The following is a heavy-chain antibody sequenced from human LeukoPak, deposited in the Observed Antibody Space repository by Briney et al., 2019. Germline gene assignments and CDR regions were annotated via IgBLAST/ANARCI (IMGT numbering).Heavy chain of an antibody. V-gene: IGHV1-69*05. Sequence: SVKVSCKASGGTFSSYAISWVRQAPGQGLEWMGGIIPIFGTADYAQKFQGRVTITTAESTSTAYMELSGLISEDTAVYYFAREGPRELDGWFDPWGQGTLVTVSS. D-gene: IGHD3-10*01. J-gene: IGHJ5*02. CDR3: AREGPRELDGWFDP. CDR2: IIPIFGTA. CDR1: GGTFSSYA.